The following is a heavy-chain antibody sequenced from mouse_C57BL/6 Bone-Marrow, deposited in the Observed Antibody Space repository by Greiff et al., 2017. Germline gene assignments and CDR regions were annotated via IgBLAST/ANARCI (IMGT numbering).Heavy chain of an antibody. V-gene: IGHV1-69*01. CDR1: GYTFTSYW. D-gene: IGHD2-5*01. Sequence: VHLQQPGAELVLPGASVKLSCKASGYTFTSYWMHWVQQRPGQGLEWIGEIDTSDSYPNYNQQFKGQSTLTVDKSYSTAYMQLSSLTSEDSAVYYCARSGYSNEIYYYAMDYWGQGTSGTVSS. J-gene: IGHJ4*01. CDR3: ARSGYSNEIYYYAMDY. CDR2: IDTSDSYP.